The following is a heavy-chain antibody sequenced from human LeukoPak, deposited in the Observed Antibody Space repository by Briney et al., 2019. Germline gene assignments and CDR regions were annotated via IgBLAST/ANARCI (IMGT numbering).Heavy chain of an antibody. D-gene: IGHD3-16*02. CDR3: AKDSHYVWGSYRYRMSSIESSFDY. Sequence: PGGSLRLSCAASGFTFSSYAMSWVRQAPGKGLEWVSAISGSGGSTYYADSVKGRFTISRGNSKNTLYLQMNSLRAEDTAVYYCAKDSHYVWGSYRYRMSSIESSFDYWGQGTLVTVSS. J-gene: IGHJ4*02. CDR2: ISGSGGST. CDR1: GFTFSSYA. V-gene: IGHV3-23*01.